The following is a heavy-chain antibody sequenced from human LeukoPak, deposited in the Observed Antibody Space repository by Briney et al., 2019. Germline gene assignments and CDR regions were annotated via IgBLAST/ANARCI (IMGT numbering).Heavy chain of an antibody. V-gene: IGHV1-69*04. CDR3: ARDLTAYCGGDCYPHY. Sequence: SVKVSCKXSGGTFSSYTISWVQQAPGQGREWMGRIIPILGIANYSQKFQGRVTITAHKSTSTAYMELSSLRSEDTAVYYCARDLTAYCGGDCYPHYWGQGTLVTVSS. D-gene: IGHD2-21*01. CDR2: IIPILGIA. CDR1: GGTFSSYT. J-gene: IGHJ4*02.